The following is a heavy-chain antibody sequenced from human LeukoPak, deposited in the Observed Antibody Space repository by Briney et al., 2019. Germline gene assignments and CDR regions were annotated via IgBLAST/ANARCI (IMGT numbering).Heavy chain of an antibody. CDR3: ARGLARYRAFDI. J-gene: IGHJ3*02. CDR2: ISPSGRTM. D-gene: IGHD1-14*01. Sequence: PGGSLRLSCAASGFTFSSYEMNWVRQAPGKGLEWISDISPSGRTMSYADSVKGRFTISRDNAKNSLYMQMNSLRADDTAVYYCARGLARYRAFDIWGQGTMVTVSS. V-gene: IGHV3-48*03. CDR1: GFTFSSYE.